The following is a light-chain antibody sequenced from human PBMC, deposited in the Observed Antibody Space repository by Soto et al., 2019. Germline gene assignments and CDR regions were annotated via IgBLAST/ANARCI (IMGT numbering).Light chain of an antibody. CDR2: GAS. CDR3: QPYGSSPA. J-gene: IGKJ1*01. CDR1: QSVSSSY. V-gene: IGKV3-20*01. Sequence: EIVLTQSPGTLSLSPGERATLSCRARQSVSSSYLAWYQQKPGQAPRLLIYGASSRATGIPDRFSGSGSGTDFPLTISRREPEDFAVYYCQPYGSSPAFGQGTKVEIK.